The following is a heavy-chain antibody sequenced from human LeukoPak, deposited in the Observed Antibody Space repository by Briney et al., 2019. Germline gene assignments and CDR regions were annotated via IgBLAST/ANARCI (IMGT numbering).Heavy chain of an antibody. CDR1: GGTLSSYA. J-gene: IGHJ5*02. Sequence: GASVKVFCKASGGTLSSYAISWVRQAPGQGLEWMGWINAGNGNTKYSQKFQGRVTITRDTSASTAYMELSSLRSEDTAVYYCARAFGASPLTNWFDPWGQGTLVPVSS. V-gene: IGHV1-3*01. D-gene: IGHD3-10*01. CDR3: ARAFGASPLTNWFDP. CDR2: INAGNGNT.